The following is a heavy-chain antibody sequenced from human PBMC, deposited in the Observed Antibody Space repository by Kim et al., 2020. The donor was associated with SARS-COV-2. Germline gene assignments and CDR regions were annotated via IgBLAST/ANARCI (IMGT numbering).Heavy chain of an antibody. D-gene: IGHD2-15*01. J-gene: IGHJ6*01. Sequence: GGSLRLSCAASGFTFSSHSLVWVRQAPGKGLEWVSYIGSSSTTIHYAESVKGRFTISRDNAKNSLFLQMNSLRDEDTAVYYCARDSCSGGCCFDYGMAV. CDR3: ARDSCSGGCCFDYGMAV. V-gene: IGHV3-48*02. CDR2: IGSSSTTI. CDR1: GFTFSSHS.